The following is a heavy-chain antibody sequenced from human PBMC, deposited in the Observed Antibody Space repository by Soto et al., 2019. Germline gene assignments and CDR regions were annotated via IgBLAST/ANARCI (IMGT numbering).Heavy chain of an antibody. CDR3: ARAEQSRDYYGSGTSSD. CDR1: GGSISSSNW. CDR2: IYHSGST. V-gene: IGHV4-4*02. D-gene: IGHD3-10*01. J-gene: IGHJ4*02. Sequence: QVKLQESGPGLVKPSGTLSLSCAVSGGSISSSNWWTWVRQPPGKGLEWIGEIYHSGSTNYNPSLNSRVTIFVDKSKNQFSLRLSSVTAADTAMYYCARAEQSRDYYGSGTSSDWGQGTLVTVSS.